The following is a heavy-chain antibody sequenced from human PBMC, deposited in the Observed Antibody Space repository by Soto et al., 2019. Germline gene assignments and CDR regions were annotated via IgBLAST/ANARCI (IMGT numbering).Heavy chain of an antibody. Sequence: QITLKESGPTLVKPTQTLTLTCTFSGFSFSIGGVGVGWIRQPPGKALEWLALIYWDDDKRFSPSLRTRLTISKDTSKNQLVLSMTNMDPVDTATYYCARAQWFGDPFDYWGQGTLVTVSS. CDR3: ARAQWFGDPFDY. CDR1: GFSFSIGGVG. D-gene: IGHD3-10*01. J-gene: IGHJ4*02. V-gene: IGHV2-5*02. CDR2: IYWDDDK.